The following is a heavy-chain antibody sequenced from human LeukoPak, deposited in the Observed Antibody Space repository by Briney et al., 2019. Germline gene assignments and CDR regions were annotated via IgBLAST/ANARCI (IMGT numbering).Heavy chain of an antibody. D-gene: IGHD1-14*01. V-gene: IGHV1-69*05. CDR1: GGTFSIYA. Sequence: WASVKVSCKASGGTFSIYAISCVRQAPGQGLEWMGGIIPIFGTANYAQKFQGRVTITTDESTSTAYMELSSLRSEDTAVYYCASSALALREPYFDYWGQGTLVTVSS. CDR2: IIPIFGTA. CDR3: ASSALALREPYFDY. J-gene: IGHJ4*02.